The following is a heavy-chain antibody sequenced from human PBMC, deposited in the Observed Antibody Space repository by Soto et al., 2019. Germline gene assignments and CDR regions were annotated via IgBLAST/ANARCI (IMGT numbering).Heavy chain of an antibody. CDR2: ISGSGGST. D-gene: IGHD6-19*01. CDR1: GFTFSSYA. V-gene: IGHV3-23*01. CDR3: ARASSYSSGWYLFDY. J-gene: IGHJ4*02. Sequence: PGGSLRLSCAASGFTFSSYAMSWVRQAPGKGLEWVSAISGSGGSTYYADSVKGRFTISRDNSKNTLYLQMNSLRAEDTAVYYCARASSYSSGWYLFDYWGQGTLVTVSS.